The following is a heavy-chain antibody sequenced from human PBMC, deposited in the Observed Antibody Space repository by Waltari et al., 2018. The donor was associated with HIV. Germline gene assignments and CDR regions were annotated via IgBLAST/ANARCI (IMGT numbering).Heavy chain of an antibody. D-gene: IGHD5-12*01. CDR1: GFTLDEYA. Sequence: EVQLVESGGGLVQPGRSLRLPCAVSGFTLDEYAMHWVRQAPGKGLEWVSGISWDTVIIGYADSVKGRFTISRDNAKSSLYLQMNSLRTEDTALYFCAKDISRGPSDHAFDIWGQGTMVTVSS. J-gene: IGHJ3*02. CDR2: ISWDTVII. V-gene: IGHV3-9*01. CDR3: AKDISRGPSDHAFDI.